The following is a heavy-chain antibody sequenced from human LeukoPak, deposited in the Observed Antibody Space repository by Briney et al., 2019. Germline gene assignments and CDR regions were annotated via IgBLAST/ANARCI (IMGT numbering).Heavy chain of an antibody. V-gene: IGHV4-34*01. CDR1: NGPISSYY. J-gene: IGHJ6*02. CDR2: INHSGST. Sequence: SETLSLTCTVSNGPISSYYWSWIRQPPGKGLEWIGEINHSGSTNYNPSLKSRVTISVDTSKNQFSLKLSSVTAADTAVYYCARVYRATVMYYYYYSMDVWGQGTTVTVSS. CDR3: ARVYRATVMYYYYYSMDV. D-gene: IGHD4-17*01.